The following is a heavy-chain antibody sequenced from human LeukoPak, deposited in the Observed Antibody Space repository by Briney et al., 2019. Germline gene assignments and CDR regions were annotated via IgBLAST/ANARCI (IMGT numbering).Heavy chain of an antibody. D-gene: IGHD3-3*01. Sequence: SETLSLTCGVCGGSLSSGSSYWSWIRQPGGKGLEWIGLIYTSGSTNYNPSLKSRVTISVDTSKNQFSLKLSSVTAADTAVYYCARDPYYDFWSGYYSPAFDIWGQGTMVTVS. J-gene: IGHJ3*02. CDR1: GGSLSSGSSY. V-gene: IGHV4-61*02. CDR3: ARDPYYDFWSGYYSPAFDI. CDR2: IYTSGST.